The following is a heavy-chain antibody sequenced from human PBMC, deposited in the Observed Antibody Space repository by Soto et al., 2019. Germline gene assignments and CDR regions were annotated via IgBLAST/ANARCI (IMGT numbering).Heavy chain of an antibody. J-gene: IGHJ6*02. V-gene: IGHV1-2*04. D-gene: IGHD1-7*01. CDR1: GYTFTGYY. CDR2: INPNSGGT. CDR3: ARAGGTGTTDYYYYGMDV. Sequence: VKVSCKASGYTFTGYYMHWVRQAPGQGLEWMGWINPNSGGTNYAQKFQGWVTMTRDTSISTAYMELSRLRSDDTAVYYCARAGGTGTTDYYYYGMDVWGQGTTVTVSS.